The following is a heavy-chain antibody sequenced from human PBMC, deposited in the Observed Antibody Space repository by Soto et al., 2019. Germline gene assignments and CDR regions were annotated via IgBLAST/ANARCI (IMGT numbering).Heavy chain of an antibody. CDR2: FSSTGIST. V-gene: IGHV3-23*01. CDR3: TKSTLFCSSSRCYVFDY. D-gene: IGHD2-2*01. J-gene: IGHJ4*02. CDR1: GFTFSNYP. Sequence: EVQLLDSGGGLVQPGGPLRLSCAASGFTFSNYPMNWVRQAPGKGLEWVSTFSSTGISTYYADSVKGRFTISRDDSKNTLYLQMNSLRAEDTAVYYCTKSTLFCSSSRCYVFDYWGQGTLVTVSS.